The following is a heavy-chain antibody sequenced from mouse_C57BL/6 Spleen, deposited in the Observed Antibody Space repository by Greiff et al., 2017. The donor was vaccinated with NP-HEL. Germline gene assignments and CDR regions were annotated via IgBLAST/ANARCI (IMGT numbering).Heavy chain of an antibody. CDR3: AREGVANWDWFAY. CDR1: GYSFTSYY. J-gene: IGHJ3*01. Sequence: QVQLQQSGPELVKPGASVKISCKASGYSFTSYYIHWVKQRPGQGLEWIGWIYPGSGNTKYNEKFKGKATLTADTSSSTAYMQLSSLTSEDSAVYYCAREGVANWDWFAYWGQGTLVTVSA. CDR2: IYPGSGNT. V-gene: IGHV1-66*01. D-gene: IGHD4-1*01.